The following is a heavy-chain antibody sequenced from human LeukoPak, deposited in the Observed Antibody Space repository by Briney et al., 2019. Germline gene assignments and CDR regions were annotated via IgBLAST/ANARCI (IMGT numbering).Heavy chain of an antibody. Sequence: GASVKVSCKASGYTFTGYYMHWVRQAPGQGLEWMGWINPNSGGTNYAQKFQGRVTMTRDTSISTAYMELSRLRSDDTAVYYCARASYYYDSSGYWAYFDYWGRGTLVTVSS. CDR1: GYTFTGYY. CDR3: ARASYYYDSSGYWAYFDY. D-gene: IGHD3-22*01. V-gene: IGHV1-2*02. J-gene: IGHJ4*02. CDR2: INPNSGGT.